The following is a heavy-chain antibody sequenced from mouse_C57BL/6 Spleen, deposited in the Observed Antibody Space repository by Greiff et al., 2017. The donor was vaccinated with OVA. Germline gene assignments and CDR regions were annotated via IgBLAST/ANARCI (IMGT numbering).Heavy chain of an antibody. CDR1: GYTFTSYW. D-gene: IGHD1-1*01. V-gene: IGHV1-69*01. J-gene: IGHJ2*01. CDR2: IDPSDSYT. CDR3: ARRTTVVGNYFDY. Sequence: QVQLQQPGAELVMPGASVKLSCKASGYTFTSYWMHWVKQRPGQGLEWIGEIDPSDSYTNYNQKFKGKSTLTVDKSSSTAYMQLSSLTSEDSAVYYCARRTTVVGNYFDYWGPGTTLTVSS.